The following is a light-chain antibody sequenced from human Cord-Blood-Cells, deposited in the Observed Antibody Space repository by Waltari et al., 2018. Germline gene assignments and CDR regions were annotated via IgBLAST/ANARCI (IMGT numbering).Light chain of an antibody. J-gene: IGKJ1*01. Sequence: DIQMTQSPSTLSASVGDRVTITCRASQSISSWLAWYQQKPGKAPKLLIYAASSLESGVPSRVSGSGSGTEFTLTISSLQPDDFATYYCQQYNSYSTFGQGTKVEIK. CDR1: QSISSW. V-gene: IGKV1-5*01. CDR3: QQYNSYST. CDR2: AAS.